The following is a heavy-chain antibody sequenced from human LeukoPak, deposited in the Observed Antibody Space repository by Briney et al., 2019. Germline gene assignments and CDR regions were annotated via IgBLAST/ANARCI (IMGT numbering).Heavy chain of an antibody. V-gene: IGHV3-74*01. J-gene: IGHJ4*02. Sequence: GGSLRLSCAASGFTFSSYWMHWVRQAPGKGLVWVSRINSDGSSTIYADSVKGRFPISRDNAKNTLYLQMNSLRAQDTAVYYCARGVVDLDYWGQGTLVTVSS. CDR1: GFTFSSYW. CDR2: INSDGSST. D-gene: IGHD2-15*01. CDR3: ARGVVDLDY.